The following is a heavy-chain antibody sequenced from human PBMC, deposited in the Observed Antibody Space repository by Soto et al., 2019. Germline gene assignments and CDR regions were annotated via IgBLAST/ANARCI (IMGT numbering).Heavy chain of an antibody. Sequence: PGGSLRLSCAASGFTFSSYGMHWVRQAPGKGLEWVAVIWYDGSNKYYADSVKGRFTIPRDNSKNTLYLQMNSLRAEDTAVYYCARGLPPYYYGMDVWGQGTTVTVSS. V-gene: IGHV3-33*08. D-gene: IGHD5-18*01. J-gene: IGHJ6*02. CDR1: GFTFSSYG. CDR2: IWYDGSNK. CDR3: ARGLPPYYYGMDV.